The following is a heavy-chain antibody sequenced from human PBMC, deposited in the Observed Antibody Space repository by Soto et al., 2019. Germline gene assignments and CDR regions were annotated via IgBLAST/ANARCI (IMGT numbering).Heavy chain of an antibody. CDR1: GYTFTSYA. V-gene: IGHV1-3*01. J-gene: IGHJ6*02. Sequence: AAVKVSCKASGYTFTSYAMHWVRQAPGQRLEWMGWINAGNGNTKYSQKFQGRVTITRDTSASTAYMELSSLRSEDTAVYYYASGAYSSGGSCYSVGYYGMDVWGQGTTVTVAS. D-gene: IGHD2-15*01. CDR3: ASGAYSSGGSCYSVGYYGMDV. CDR2: INAGNGNT.